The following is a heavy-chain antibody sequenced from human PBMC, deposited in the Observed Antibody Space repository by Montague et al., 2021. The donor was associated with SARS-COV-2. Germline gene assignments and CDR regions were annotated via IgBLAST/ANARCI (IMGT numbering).Heavy chain of an antibody. J-gene: IGHJ4*02. D-gene: IGHD4-23*01. Sequence: SLTCTVSGGSVSSRSYYWGWIRQPPGKGLEWIGSIYYSGSTHYNPSLKSRVTISVDTSKNQSSLKLSSVTAADTAVYYCARRGDYGGPRFDYWGQGTLVSVSS. CDR3: ARRGDYGGPRFDY. V-gene: IGHV4-39*01. CDR2: IYYSGST. CDR1: GGSVSSRSYY.